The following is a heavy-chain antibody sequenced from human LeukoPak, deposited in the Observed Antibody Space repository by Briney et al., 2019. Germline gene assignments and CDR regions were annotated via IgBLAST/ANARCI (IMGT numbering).Heavy chain of an antibody. J-gene: IGHJ4*02. V-gene: IGHV3-9*01. CDR1: GFTFGAYS. D-gene: IGHD7-27*01. CDR3: AKGNWGSPFDS. Sequence: TGGSLRLSCAAPGFTFGAYSLHWVRQVPGKDLEWVSGISWNSGTIDYVDSVRGRFTVSRDNAKSSLYLQMNSLRADDTALYYCAKGNWGSPFDSWGQGTLVAVSS. CDR2: ISWNSGTI.